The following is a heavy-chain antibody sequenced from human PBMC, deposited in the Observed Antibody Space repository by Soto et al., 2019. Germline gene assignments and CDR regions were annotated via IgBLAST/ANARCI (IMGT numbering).Heavy chain of an antibody. Sequence: SETLSLTCAVSGGSISSSNWWSWVRQPPGKGLEWIGEIYHSGSTNYNPSLKSRVTISVDKSKNQFSLKLSSVTAADTAVYYCARERDYYSSSYHLDYWGQGTLVTVSS. J-gene: IGHJ4*02. D-gene: IGHD6-13*01. CDR1: GGSISSSNW. CDR2: IYHSGST. V-gene: IGHV4-4*02. CDR3: ARERDYYSSSYHLDY.